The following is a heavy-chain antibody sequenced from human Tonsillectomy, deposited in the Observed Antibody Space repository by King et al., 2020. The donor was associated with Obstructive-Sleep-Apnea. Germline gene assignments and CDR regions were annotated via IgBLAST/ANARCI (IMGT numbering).Heavy chain of an antibody. CDR3: TSDISGVQDV. J-gene: IGHJ6*02. Sequence: VQLVESGGGLVKPGGSQRLSCAASGFSVTSYNMNWVRQAPGKGLEWVSFMSSSSAYIYYADSVKGRFTISRENTKNSLYLQMNSLRAEDTAVYYCTSDISGVQDVWGQGTTVTVSS. CDR1: GFSVTSYN. V-gene: IGHV3-21*01. CDR2: MSSSSAYI. D-gene: IGHD3-10*01.